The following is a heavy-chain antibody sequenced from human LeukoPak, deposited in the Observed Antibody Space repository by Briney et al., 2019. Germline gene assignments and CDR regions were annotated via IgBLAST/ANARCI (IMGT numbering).Heavy chain of an antibody. CDR3: AKEGKVRGVIGRRVPLIDY. J-gene: IGHJ4*02. Sequence: PGGSLRLSCGASGFTFSTYWMSWVRQAPGTGLEWVANINQDGSEKYYVDSVKGRFTISRDNHKNSLYLQMNSLRAEDTPVYYCAKEGKVRGVIGRRVPLIDYWGQGTLVTVSS. V-gene: IGHV3-7*01. CDR1: GFTFSTYW. D-gene: IGHD3-10*01. CDR2: INQDGSEK.